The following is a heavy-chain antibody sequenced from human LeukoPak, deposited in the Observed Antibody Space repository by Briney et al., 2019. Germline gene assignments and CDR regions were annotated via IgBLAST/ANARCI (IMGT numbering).Heavy chain of an antibody. CDR1: GYTLTELS. D-gene: IGHD6-6*01. J-gene: IGHJ4*02. Sequence: ASVKVSCKVSGYTLTELSMHWVRQAPGKGLEWMGGFDPEDGETIYAQKFQGRVTMTRDTSTSTVYMELSSLRSEDTAVYYCAREIYSSSTCFDYWGQGTLVTVSS. CDR3: AREIYSSSTCFDY. V-gene: IGHV1-24*01. CDR2: FDPEDGET.